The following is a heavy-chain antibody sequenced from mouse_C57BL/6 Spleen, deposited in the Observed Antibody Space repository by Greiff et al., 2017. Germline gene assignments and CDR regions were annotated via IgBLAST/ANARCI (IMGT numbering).Heavy chain of an antibody. CDR2: IHPNSGST. J-gene: IGHJ2*01. CDR3: AGSSFRNYFDY. Sequence: QVQLQQPGAELVKPGASVQLSCKASGYTFTSYWMHWVKQRPGQGLEWIGMIHPNSGSTNYNEKFKSKATLTVDKSSSTAYMQISSLTSEDSAVYYCAGSSFRNYFDYWGQGTTLTVSS. V-gene: IGHV1-64*01. CDR1: GYTFTSYW. D-gene: IGHD1-1*01.